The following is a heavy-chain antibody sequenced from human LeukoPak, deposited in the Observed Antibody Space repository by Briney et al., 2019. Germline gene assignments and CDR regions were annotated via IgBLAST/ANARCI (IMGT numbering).Heavy chain of an antibody. CDR1: GFTFTIYG. D-gene: IGHD3-3*01. Sequence: RSLRLSSAASGFTFTIYGMDWVRQAPGKRLGWVAVISYDGSNKYYADSVKGRFTISRDTSKNTLYLQMNSLRAEDTAVYYCAKAYDRQPRNYFDYWGQGTLVTVSS. V-gene: IGHV3-30*18. CDR3: AKAYDRQPRNYFDY. J-gene: IGHJ4*02. CDR2: ISYDGSNK.